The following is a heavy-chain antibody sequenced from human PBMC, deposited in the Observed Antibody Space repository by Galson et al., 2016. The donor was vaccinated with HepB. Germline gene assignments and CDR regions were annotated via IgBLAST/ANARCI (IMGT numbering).Heavy chain of an antibody. Sequence: SLRLSCAASGFTLNIYTMYWVRQAPGKGLEWVAVISYDGKKKYIADSLKGRFTISRDNSKRTVYLQMNSLRAEDTAVYYCARGAGTVMTVIYFDYWGQGAPVTVSS. J-gene: IGHJ4*02. CDR1: GFTLNIYT. D-gene: IGHD2-21*02. CDR2: ISYDGKKK. V-gene: IGHV3-30*04. CDR3: ARGAGTVMTVIYFDY.